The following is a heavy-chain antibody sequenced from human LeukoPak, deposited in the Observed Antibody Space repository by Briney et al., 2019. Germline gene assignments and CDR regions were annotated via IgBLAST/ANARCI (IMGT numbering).Heavy chain of an antibody. CDR1: EFTFSGYA. V-gene: IGHV3-30-3*01. CDR3: ARVHASGSNAAFDI. J-gene: IGHJ3*02. D-gene: IGHD3-10*01. Sequence: PGGSLRLSCVASEFTFSGYAMHWVRQAPGKGLEWVALISYDGTNKFYADSVEGRFTISRDKTLYLQMNSLRAEDTAVYYCARVHASGSNAAFDIWGQGTMVTVSS. CDR2: ISYDGTNK.